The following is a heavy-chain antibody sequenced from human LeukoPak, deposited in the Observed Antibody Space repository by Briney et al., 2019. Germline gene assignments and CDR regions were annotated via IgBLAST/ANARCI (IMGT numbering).Heavy chain of an antibody. CDR1: GFTFSRYD. D-gene: IGHD2-2*01. V-gene: IGHV3-30*18. CDR3: AKEGDIVIVPTGVVDY. J-gene: IGHJ4*02. CDR2: ILKDGSNK. Sequence: GGSLRLSCAASGFTFSRYDMHWVRQAPGKGVDWVGVILKDGSNKYYADSVKGRFTISRDNSKNTLYLQMNSLRAEDTAVYFCAKEGDIVIVPTGVVDYWSQGTLVTVSS.